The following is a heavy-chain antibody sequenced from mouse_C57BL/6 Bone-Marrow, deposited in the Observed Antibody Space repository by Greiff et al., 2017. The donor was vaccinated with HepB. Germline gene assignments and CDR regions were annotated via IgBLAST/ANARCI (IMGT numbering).Heavy chain of an antibody. J-gene: IGHJ2*01. V-gene: IGHV1-5*01. CDR2: IYPGNSDT. Sequence: EVQRVESGTVLARPGASVKMSCKTSGYTFTSYWMHWVKQRPGQGLEWIGAIYPGNSDTSYNQKFKGKAKLTAVTSASTAYMELSSLTNEDSAVYYCTILITTVVVTKDYWGQGTTLTVSS. D-gene: IGHD1-1*01. CDR1: GYTFTSYW. CDR3: TILITTVVVTKDY.